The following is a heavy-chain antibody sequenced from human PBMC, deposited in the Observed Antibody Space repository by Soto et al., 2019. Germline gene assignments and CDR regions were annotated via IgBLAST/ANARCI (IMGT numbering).Heavy chain of an antibody. CDR2: VIPLLDAS. CDR1: GDTFNNRT. V-gene: IGHV1-69*08. J-gene: IGHJ6*03. Sequence: QVQLVQSGAEVKKPGSSVKISCTASGDTFNNRTFTWVRRAPGQGLEWIGRVIPLLDASNYAEKFQDRATTPEKTPTNTSEMEWSALKPEISAIYSCGGGKTKMPEDRMAFYSYRDFGGKGPPVTVSS. D-gene: IGHD5-12*01. CDR3: GGGKTKMPEDRMAFYSYRDF.